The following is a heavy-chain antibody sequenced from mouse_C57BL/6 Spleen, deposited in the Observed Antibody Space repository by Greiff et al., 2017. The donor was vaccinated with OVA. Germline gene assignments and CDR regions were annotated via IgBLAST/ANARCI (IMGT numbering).Heavy chain of an antibody. CDR3: ARLDYYYWYFDV. D-gene: IGHD1-1*01. V-gene: IGHV1-55*01. CDR1: GYTFTSYW. J-gene: IGHJ1*03. Sequence: QVQLKQPGAELVKPGASVKMSCKASGYTFTSYWITWVKQRPGQGLEWIGDIYPGSGSTNYNEKFKSKATLTVDTSSSTAYMQLSSLTSEDSAVYYCARLDYYYWYFDVWGTGTTVTVSS. CDR2: IYPGSGST.